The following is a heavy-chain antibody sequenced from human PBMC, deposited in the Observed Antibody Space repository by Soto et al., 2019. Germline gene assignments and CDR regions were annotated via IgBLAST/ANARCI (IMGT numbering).Heavy chain of an antibody. D-gene: IGHD3-9*01. V-gene: IGHV1-69*13. CDR3: ARVAGRNDILTGYRKRTNLNWFDP. J-gene: IGHJ5*02. CDR1: GGTFSSYA. CDR2: IIPIFGTA. Sequence: ASVNVSCKASGGTFSSYAISWVRQAPGQGLEWMGGIIPIFGTANYAQKFQGRVTITADGSTGTAYMELSSLRSEDTAVYYCARVAGRNDILTGYRKRTNLNWFDPWGQGTLVTVSS.